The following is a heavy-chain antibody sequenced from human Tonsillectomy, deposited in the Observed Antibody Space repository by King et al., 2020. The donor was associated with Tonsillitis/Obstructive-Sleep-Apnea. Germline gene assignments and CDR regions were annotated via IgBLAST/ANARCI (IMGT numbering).Heavy chain of an antibody. Sequence: QLVQSGAEVKKPGASVNVSCKASGYTFTDYYIHWVRQAPGQGLGWMGWINPNSGGTKYAQKFQGRVSMTRDTSISTAYMALSRLRSDDTAIYYCARQFLNMDVWGQGTTVTVSS. D-gene: IGHD3-3*01. CDR2: INPNSGGT. CDR1: GYTFTDYY. CDR3: ARQFLNMDV. V-gene: IGHV1-2*02. J-gene: IGHJ6*02.